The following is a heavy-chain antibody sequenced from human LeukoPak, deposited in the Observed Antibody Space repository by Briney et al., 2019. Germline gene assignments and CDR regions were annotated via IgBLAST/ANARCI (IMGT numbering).Heavy chain of an antibody. V-gene: IGHV3-74*01. CDR2: INSDGSST. CDR3: CYDSSGYYLEAFDI. Sequence: GGSLRLSCAASGFTFSSYWMHWVRQAPGKGLVWVSRINSDGSSTSYADSVKGRFTISRDNAKNTLYLQMNSLRAEDTAVYYCCYDSSGYYLEAFDIWGQGTKVTVSS. J-gene: IGHJ3*02. CDR1: GFTFSSYW. D-gene: IGHD3-22*01.